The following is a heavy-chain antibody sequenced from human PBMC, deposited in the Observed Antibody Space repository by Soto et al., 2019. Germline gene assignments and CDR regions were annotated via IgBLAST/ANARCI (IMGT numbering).Heavy chain of an antibody. D-gene: IGHD1-1*01. CDR2: ISGSGGST. CDR1: GFTFSSYA. Sequence: QPGGSLRLSCAASGFTFSSYAMSWVRQAPGKGLEWVSAISGSGGSTYYADSVKGRFTISRDNSKNTLYLQMNSLRAEDTAVYYCAKDRYNWNDEPYNWFDPWGQGTLVTVSS. V-gene: IGHV3-23*01. J-gene: IGHJ5*02. CDR3: AKDRYNWNDEPYNWFDP.